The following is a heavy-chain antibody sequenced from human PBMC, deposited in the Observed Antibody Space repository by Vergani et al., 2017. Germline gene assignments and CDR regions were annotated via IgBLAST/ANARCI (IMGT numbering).Heavy chain of an antibody. V-gene: IGHV4-59*01. CDR3: AGDTHSWQRADR. D-gene: IGHD6-13*01. Sequence: QVRLQESGPGLVKPSETLSLTCSVSGGSMSGYYWSWIRQPPGKELEWIGSMYHSGSTNYNPSLETRVTISGDTSKNQFSLKLNSVTAADTAIYYCAGDTHSWQRADRWGQGLLVSVSS. CDR1: GGSMSGYY. J-gene: IGHJ5*02. CDR2: MYHSGST.